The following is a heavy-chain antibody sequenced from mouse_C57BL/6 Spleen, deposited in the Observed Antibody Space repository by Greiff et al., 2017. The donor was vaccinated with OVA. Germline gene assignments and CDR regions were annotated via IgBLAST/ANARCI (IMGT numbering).Heavy chain of an antibody. CDR2: ISDGGSYT. J-gene: IGHJ3*01. CDR3: ARDQSGSPWFAY. V-gene: IGHV5-4*01. CDR1: GFTFSSYA. Sequence: EVLLVESGGGLVKPGGSLKLSCAASGFTFSSYAMSWVRQTPEKRLEWVATISDGGSYTYYPDNVKGRVTITRDNAKNNLYLQMSHLKSEDTAMYYCARDQSGSPWFAYWGQGTLVTVSA. D-gene: IGHD1-1*01.